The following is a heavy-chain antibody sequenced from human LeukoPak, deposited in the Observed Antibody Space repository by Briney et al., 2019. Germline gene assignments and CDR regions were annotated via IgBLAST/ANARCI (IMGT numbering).Heavy chain of an antibody. CDR1: GYSFTTYW. J-gene: IGHJ3*02. CDR3: ARRGYCSSTACSVAAFDI. CDR2: NYPGGSYT. D-gene: IGHD2-2*01. Sequence: ESLEIFCNGSGYSFTTYWIGLVRQVPGKGLEWMGINYPGGSYTRFRPSFQGQVTLSPDKSISTAYLQWSSLKASDTAMYYCARRGYCSSTACSVAAFDIWGQGTMVTVSS. V-gene: IGHV5-51*06.